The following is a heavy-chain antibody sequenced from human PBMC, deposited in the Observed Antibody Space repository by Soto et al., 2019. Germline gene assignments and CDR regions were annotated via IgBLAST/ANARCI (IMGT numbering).Heavy chain of an antibody. CDR3: ARPLPYDFWSGPPGFDY. CDR1: GGSFSGYY. CDR2: INHSGST. V-gene: IGHV4-34*01. D-gene: IGHD3-3*01. Sequence: SETLSLTCAVYGGSFSGYYWSWIRQPPGKGLEWIGEINHSGSTNYNPSLKSRVTISVDTSKNQFSLKLSSVTAADTAVYYCARPLPYDFWSGPPGFDYWGQGTLVTVSS. J-gene: IGHJ4*02.